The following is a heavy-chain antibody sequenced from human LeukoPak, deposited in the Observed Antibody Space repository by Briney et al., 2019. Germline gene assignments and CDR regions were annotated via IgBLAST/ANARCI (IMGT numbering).Heavy chain of an antibody. V-gene: IGHV1-46*01. CDR1: GYTLTSYY. J-gene: IGHJ4*02. CDR2: ISPSGGST. Sequence: ASVKVSCKASGYTLTSYYMHWVRQAPGQGLEWMAIISPSGGSTFYAQKFQGRVTMTRDTSISTAYMELSRLRSDDTAVYYCARAMSIAARLQTIFDYWGQGTLVTVSS. CDR3: ARAMSIAARLQTIFDY. D-gene: IGHD6-6*01.